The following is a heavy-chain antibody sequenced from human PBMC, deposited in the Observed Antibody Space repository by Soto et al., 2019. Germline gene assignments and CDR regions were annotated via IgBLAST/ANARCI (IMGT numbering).Heavy chain of an antibody. V-gene: IGHV1-18*01. J-gene: IGHJ4*02. CDR3: ARGKGSGPAGFDY. CDR2: IRAYTGNT. CDR1: GYTFTSYG. Sequence: ASVKVSCKASGYTFTSYGISWVRQTPGQGLDWMGWIRAYTGNTNSAQKLQGRVTMTTATYTSTAHTELRSMRSDDTTVYYCARGKGSGPAGFDYWGQGKLVTVSS. D-gene: IGHD3-10*01.